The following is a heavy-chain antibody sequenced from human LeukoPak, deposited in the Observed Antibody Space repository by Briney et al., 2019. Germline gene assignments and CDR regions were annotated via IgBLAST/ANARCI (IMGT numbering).Heavy chain of an antibody. Sequence: PGGSLRLSCAASGFTFSSYWMSWVRQAPGKGLEWVANIKQDGSEKYYVDSVKGRFTISRDNAKNSLYLQMNSLRAEDTAVYYCARDRQPNLFVVVPAALDYWGQGTLVTVSS. V-gene: IGHV3-7*03. CDR3: ARDRQPNLFVVVPAALDY. J-gene: IGHJ4*02. CDR2: IKQDGSEK. CDR1: GFTFSSYW. D-gene: IGHD2-2*01.